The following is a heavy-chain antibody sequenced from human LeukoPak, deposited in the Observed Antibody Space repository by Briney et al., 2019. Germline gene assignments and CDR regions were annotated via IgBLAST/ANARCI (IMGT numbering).Heavy chain of an antibody. J-gene: IGHJ4*02. D-gene: IGHD3-10*01. CDR3: ASLSMVRGVPRSDY. V-gene: IGHV1-2*02. Sequence: ASVKVSCEASGYTFTGYYMHWVRQAPGQGLEWMGWINPNSGGTNYAQKFQGRVTMTRNTSISTAYMELSRLRSDDTAMYYCASLSMVRGVPRSDYWGQGTLVTVSS. CDR1: GYTFTGYY. CDR2: INPNSGGT.